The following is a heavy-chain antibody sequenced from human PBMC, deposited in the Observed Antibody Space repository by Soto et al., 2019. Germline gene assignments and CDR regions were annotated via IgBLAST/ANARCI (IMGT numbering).Heavy chain of an antibody. J-gene: IGHJ5*02. CDR2: VNPISGDT. CDR3: AREEGFRITMHRGRWFDP. CDR1: GYTFTGYY. V-gene: IGHV1-2*02. D-gene: IGHD2-2*01. Sequence: QIQLVQSGAEVKKPGASVKVSCRASGYTFTGYYLHWVRQAPGQGLEWMGWVNPISGDTNYAQKFQDRVIMTRDRSITTVHMELSRLRSDDTAVYYCAREEGFRITMHRGRWFDPWGQGTLVTVSS.